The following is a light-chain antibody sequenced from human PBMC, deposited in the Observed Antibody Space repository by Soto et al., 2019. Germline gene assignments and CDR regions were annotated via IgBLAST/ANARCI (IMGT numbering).Light chain of an antibody. CDR3: QQYYSTPLT. Sequence: DFVMTQSPDTLSVSLGERATINFKSSQSVLYSSNNKNYLAWYQQKPGQPPKLLIYWASTRESGVPDRFSAGGSGTDFTLTISSLQAEDVAVYFCQQYYSTPLTFGQGTKVDIK. J-gene: IGKJ1*01. CDR2: WAS. V-gene: IGKV4-1*01. CDR1: QSVLYSSNNKNY.